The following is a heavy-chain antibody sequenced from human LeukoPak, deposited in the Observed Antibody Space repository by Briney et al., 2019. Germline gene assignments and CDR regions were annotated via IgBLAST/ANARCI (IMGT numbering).Heavy chain of an antibody. CDR1: GGSISSSSYY. CDR3: ARDAMIVFSGAFDI. V-gene: IGHV4-39*07. Sequence: SETLSLTCSVSGGSISSSSYYWGWIRQPPGKGLEWIGSIYYSGSTYYNPSLKSRVTISVDTSKNQFSLKLSSVTAADTAVYYCARDAMIVFSGAFDIWGQGTMVTVSS. CDR2: IYYSGST. J-gene: IGHJ3*02. D-gene: IGHD3-22*01.